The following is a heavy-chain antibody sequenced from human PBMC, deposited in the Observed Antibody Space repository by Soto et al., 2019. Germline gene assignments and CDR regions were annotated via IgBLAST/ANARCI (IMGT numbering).Heavy chain of an antibody. CDR1: GGSVSSGSYY. CDR3: ARVSYSGSYQFDY. D-gene: IGHD1-26*01. CDR2: IYYSGST. V-gene: IGHV4-61*01. Sequence: SETLSLTCTVSGGSVSSGSYYWSWIRQPPGKGLEWIGYIYYSGSTNYNPSLKSRVTISVDTSKNQFSLKLSSVTAADTAVYYCARVSYSGSYQFDYWGQGTLVTVPQ. J-gene: IGHJ4*02.